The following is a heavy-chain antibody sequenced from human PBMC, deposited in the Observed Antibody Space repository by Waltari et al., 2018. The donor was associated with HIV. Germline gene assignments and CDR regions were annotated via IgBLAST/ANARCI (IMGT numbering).Heavy chain of an antibody. CDR2: IIPILGIA. CDR3: ASFGGSYPGAFDI. D-gene: IGHD1-26*01. J-gene: IGHJ3*02. V-gene: IGHV1-69*02. CDR1: GGTFSSYT. Sequence: QVQLVQSGAEVKKPGSSVKVSCKASGGTFSSYTISWVRQAPGQGLEWMGRIIPILGIANYAQKFQGRGTITADKSTSTAYMELSSLRSEDTAVYYCASFGGSYPGAFDIWGQGTMVTVSS.